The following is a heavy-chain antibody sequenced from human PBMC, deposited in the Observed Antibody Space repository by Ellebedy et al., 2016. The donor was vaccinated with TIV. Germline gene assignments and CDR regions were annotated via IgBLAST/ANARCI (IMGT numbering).Heavy chain of an antibody. CDR3: GRAMDV. V-gene: IGHV3-23*01. CDR1: GYTFSSYT. CDR2: IGASGGDT. Sequence: GESLKTSXAASGYTFSSYTMSWVRQAPGKGLEWVSAIGASGGDTYYADSVKGRFTISRDNSKNTLYLQINSLRAEDTAVYYCGRAMDVWGKGTTVTVAS. J-gene: IGHJ6*04.